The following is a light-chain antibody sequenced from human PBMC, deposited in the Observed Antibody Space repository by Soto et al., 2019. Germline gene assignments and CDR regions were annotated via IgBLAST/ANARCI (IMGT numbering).Light chain of an antibody. V-gene: IGKV1-5*03. J-gene: IGKJ4*01. CDR2: KAS. CDR1: QSISSW. CDR3: QRYDSYPLT. Sequence: LQMTQSPSTLSASVGDRVTITCRASQSISSWLAWYQQKPGKAPNLLIYKASSLESGVPSRFSGSGSGTEFTLTVSSLQPDDFATYYCQRYDSYPLTFGGGTKVDIK.